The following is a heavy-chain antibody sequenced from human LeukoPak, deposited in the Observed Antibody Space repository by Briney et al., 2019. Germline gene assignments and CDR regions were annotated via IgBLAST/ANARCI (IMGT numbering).Heavy chain of an antibody. CDR3: ARKYSSSWPSDY. D-gene: IGHD6-13*01. CDR2: INHSGIT. J-gene: IGHJ4*02. CDR1: GGSFSGYY. Sequence: SETLSLTRAVYGGSFSGYYWSWIRQPPGKGLEWIGEINHSGITNYNPSLKSRVTISVDTSKNQFSLKLSSVTAADTAVYYCARKYSSSWPSDYWGQGTLVTVSS. V-gene: IGHV4-34*01.